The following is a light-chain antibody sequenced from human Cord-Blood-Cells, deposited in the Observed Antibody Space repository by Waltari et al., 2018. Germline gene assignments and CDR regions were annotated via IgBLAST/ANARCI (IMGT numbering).Light chain of an antibody. J-gene: IGLJ2*01. CDR3: CSYAGSSTFV. Sequence: QSALPQPASVSGSPGQSITIPCTGTSSYVGSYNLVPWYQQHPGKTPNLMIYEGSKRPSGVSNRFSGSKSGNTASLTISGLQAEDEADYYCCSYAGSSTFVFGGGTKLTVL. V-gene: IGLV2-23*03. CDR1: SSYVGSYNL. CDR2: EGS.